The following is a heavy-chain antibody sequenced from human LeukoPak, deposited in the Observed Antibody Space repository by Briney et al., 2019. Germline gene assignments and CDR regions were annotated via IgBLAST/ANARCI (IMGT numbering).Heavy chain of an antibody. CDR2: IYWNDDK. Sequence: SGPTLVKPTQTLTLTCTFSGFLLSTSGVGVGWIRQPPGKALEWLALIYWNDDKRYSPSLKSRLTITKDTSKNQVVLTMTNMDPVDTATYYCARLRITMVRGVIIPGDYWGQGTLVTVSS. D-gene: IGHD3-10*01. J-gene: IGHJ4*02. V-gene: IGHV2-5*01. CDR3: ARLRITMVRGVIIPGDY. CDR1: GFLLSTSGVG.